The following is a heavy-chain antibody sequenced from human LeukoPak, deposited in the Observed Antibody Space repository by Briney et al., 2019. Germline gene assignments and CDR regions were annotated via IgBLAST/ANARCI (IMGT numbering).Heavy chain of an antibody. J-gene: IGHJ4*02. V-gene: IGHV3-30*03. Sequence: GRSLRLSCGASGFTFSSYGMHWVRQAPGKGLEWVAVISHDGNNKYYADSVKGRFTISRDNSKNTLYLQMNSLRAEDTAVYYCAREVGVDIVVVVTSPAFDYWGQGTLVTVSS. D-gene: IGHD2-15*01. CDR2: ISHDGNNK. CDR3: AREVGVDIVVVVTSPAFDY. CDR1: GFTFSSYG.